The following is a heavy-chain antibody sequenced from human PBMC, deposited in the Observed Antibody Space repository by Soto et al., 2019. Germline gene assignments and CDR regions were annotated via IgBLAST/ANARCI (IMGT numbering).Heavy chain of an antibody. D-gene: IGHD3-3*01. V-gene: IGHV4-34*01. J-gene: IGHJ4*02. Sequence: SETLSLTXAVYGGSFSGYYWSWIRQPPGKGLEWIGEINHSGSTNYNPSLKSRVTISVDTSKNQFSLKLSSVTAADTAVYYCARGRPDTYYDFWSGYCPFDYWGQGTLVTVS. CDR2: INHSGST. CDR3: ARGRPDTYYDFWSGYCPFDY. CDR1: GGSFSGYY.